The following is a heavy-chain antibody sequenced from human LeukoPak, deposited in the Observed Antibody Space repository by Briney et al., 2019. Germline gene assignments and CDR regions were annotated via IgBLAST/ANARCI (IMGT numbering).Heavy chain of an antibody. CDR2: IRYDGTTK. D-gene: IGHD6-13*01. V-gene: IGHV3-30*02. Sequence: PGGSLRLSCAASGFTFSSYGMHWVRQAPGKGLEWVPFIRYDGTTKYYADSVKGRFTSSRDNSKNTLYLQMNSLKPEDTAVYYCAKDEIFGNSWTFDYWGQGTLVTVSS. J-gene: IGHJ4*02. CDR3: AKDEIFGNSWTFDY. CDR1: GFTFSSYG.